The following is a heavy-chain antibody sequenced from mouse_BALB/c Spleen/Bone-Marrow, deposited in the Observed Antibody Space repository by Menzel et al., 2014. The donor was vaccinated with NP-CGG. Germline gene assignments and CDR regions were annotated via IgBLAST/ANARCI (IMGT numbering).Heavy chain of an antibody. CDR3: ARGDYYGYAYYAMDY. CDR1: GYTFTSYW. CDR2: IDPSDSET. J-gene: IGHJ4*01. D-gene: IGHD2-2*01. V-gene: IGHV1-61*01. Sequence: VQLVESGAELVRPGASVKLSCKASGYTFTSYWMNWVKQRPGQGLEWIGMIDPSDSETHYNQVFKDKATLTVDKSSSTAYMQLSSLTSEDSAVYYCARGDYYGYAYYAMDYWGQGTSVTVSS.